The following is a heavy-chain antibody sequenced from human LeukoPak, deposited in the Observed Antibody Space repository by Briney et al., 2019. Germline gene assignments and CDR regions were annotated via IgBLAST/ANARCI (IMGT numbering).Heavy chain of an antibody. D-gene: IGHD6-19*01. J-gene: IGHJ3*02. Sequence: SETLSLTCTVSGGSISSYYWSWIRQPPGKGLEWIGYIYYSGSTNYHPSLKSRVTISVDTSKNQFSLKLSSVTAADTAVYYCAREDSSGWYKAFDIWGQGTMVTVSS. CDR1: GGSISSYY. CDR3: AREDSSGWYKAFDI. V-gene: IGHV4-59*01. CDR2: IYYSGST.